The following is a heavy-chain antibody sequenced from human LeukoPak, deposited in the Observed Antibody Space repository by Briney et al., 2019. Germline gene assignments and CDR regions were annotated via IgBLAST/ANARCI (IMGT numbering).Heavy chain of an antibody. CDR3: TRDPGYSYAMDS. CDR1: GFTFSTYS. V-gene: IGHV3-48*01. J-gene: IGHJ4*02. D-gene: IGHD5-18*01. Sequence: GGSLRLSCAASGFTFSTYSMNWVRQALGKGLEWISYISHGSTRIFYADSVEGRFTVSRDDAKNALYLQMNSLRVEDTAVYYCTRDPGYSYAMDSWGQGILVTVSS. CDR2: ISHGSTRI.